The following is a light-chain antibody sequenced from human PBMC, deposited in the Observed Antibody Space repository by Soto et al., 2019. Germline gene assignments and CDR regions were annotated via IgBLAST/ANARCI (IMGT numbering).Light chain of an antibody. J-gene: IGKJ2*01. CDR3: QQYHNWPPQYT. CDR2: GAS. Sequence: EIVMTQSPASLSVSPGDXATXSCRXXXXXXSNVAWYQQKPGQGPRLLIHGASTRAVGVPARFSGSGSGTDFTLTINSLQSEDFAVYYCQQYHNWPPQYTFGQGTKLQIK. CDR1: XXXXSN. V-gene: IGKV3-15*01.